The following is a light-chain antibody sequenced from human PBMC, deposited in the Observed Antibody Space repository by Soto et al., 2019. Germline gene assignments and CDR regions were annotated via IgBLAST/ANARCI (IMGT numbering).Light chain of an antibody. J-gene: IGKJ3*01. CDR1: QSVSSSY. V-gene: IGKV3-20*01. CDR2: GAS. CDR3: QQYGSSFT. Sequence: EIVLTQSPGTLSLSPGERATLSCRASQSVSSSYLAWYQQKPGQAPRLLIYGASSRATGIPDRFSGSGSGTDFTLTISGLEPEDFAGYYCQQYGSSFTFGPGTKVDIK.